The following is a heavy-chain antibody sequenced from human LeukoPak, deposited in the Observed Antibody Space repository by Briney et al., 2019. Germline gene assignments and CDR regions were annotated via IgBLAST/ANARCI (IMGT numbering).Heavy chain of an antibody. CDR1: GFTFSNYA. Sequence: PGGSLRLSCAASGFTFSNYAMNWVRQAPGKGLEWVSAVSGSGGSTYYADSVKGRFTISRDNSKNTLYLQVNSLRAEDTAVYYCAKATAAAGTSSWFDPWGQGTLVTVSS. J-gene: IGHJ5*02. CDR3: AKATAAAGTSSWFDP. D-gene: IGHD6-13*01. CDR2: VSGSGGST. V-gene: IGHV3-23*01.